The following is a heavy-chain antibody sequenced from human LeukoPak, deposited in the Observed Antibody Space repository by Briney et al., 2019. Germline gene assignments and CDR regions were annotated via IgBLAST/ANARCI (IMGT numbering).Heavy chain of an antibody. V-gene: IGHV4-28*01. Sequence: SETLSLTCAVSGYSISSSNWWGWIRQPPGKGLEWIGYIYYSGSTYYNPSPKSRVTMSVDTSKNQFSLKLSSVTAVDTAVYYCARKEGHQNVFDYWGQGTLVTVSS. D-gene: IGHD1-1*01. CDR1: GYSISSSNW. CDR2: IYYSGST. J-gene: IGHJ4*02. CDR3: ARKEGHQNVFDY.